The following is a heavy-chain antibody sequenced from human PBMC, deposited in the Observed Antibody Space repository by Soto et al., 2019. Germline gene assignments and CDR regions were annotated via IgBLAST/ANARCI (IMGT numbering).Heavy chain of an antibody. Sequence: QVQLVQSGAEVKKPGASMKVSYKASGYTFTSYDINWVRQATGQGLEWMGWMNPNSGNTGYAQKFQGRVTMTRNTSISTAYMELSSLRSEDTAVYYCARAREYYYGMDVWGQGTTVTVSS. CDR1: GYTFTSYD. CDR2: MNPNSGNT. CDR3: ARAREYYYGMDV. J-gene: IGHJ6*02. V-gene: IGHV1-8*01.